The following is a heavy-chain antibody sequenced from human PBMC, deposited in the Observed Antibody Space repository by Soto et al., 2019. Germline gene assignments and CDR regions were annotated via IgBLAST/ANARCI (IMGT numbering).Heavy chain of an antibody. D-gene: IGHD2-2*01. CDR1: GFTFSSYN. J-gene: IGHJ4*02. Sequence: EVQLVESGGGLVQPGGSLRLSCAASGFTFSSYNMNWVRQAPGKGLEWLSYISSGSSIIYYADSVKVRFTISRDNAKNSLYLQMNSLRAEDTAMYYCARVLYCSSTTCLRADDCWGQGNLVTVS. CDR3: ARVLYCSSTTCLRADDC. CDR2: ISSGSSII. V-gene: IGHV3-48*01.